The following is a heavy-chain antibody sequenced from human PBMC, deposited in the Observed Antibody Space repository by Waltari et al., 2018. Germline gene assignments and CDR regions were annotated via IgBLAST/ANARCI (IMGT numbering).Heavy chain of an antibody. CDR1: GGSISSSSYY. CDR3: AVSIVGATSWYFDL. J-gene: IGHJ2*01. Sequence: QLQLQESGPGLVKPSETLSLTCTVSGGSISSSSYYWGWIRQPPGKGLEWIGSIYYRGSSYYNPARKSRVTISVDTSKNQCSLKLSAVTAADTAVDYCAVSIVGATSWYFDLWGRGTLVTVSS. D-gene: IGHD1-26*01. CDR2: IYYRGSS. V-gene: IGHV4-39*07.